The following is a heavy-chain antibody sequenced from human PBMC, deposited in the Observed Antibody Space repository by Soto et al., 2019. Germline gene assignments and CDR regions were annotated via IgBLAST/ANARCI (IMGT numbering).Heavy chain of an antibody. V-gene: IGHV4-31*03. CDR3: ARYCTNGVCSHYYYGMDV. Sequence: SETLSLTCTVSGGSISSGGYYWSWIRQHPGKGLEWIGYIYYSGSTYYNPSLKSRVTISVDTSKNQFSLKLSSVTAADTAVYYCARYCTNGVCSHYYYGMDVWGQGTTVTVSS. CDR1: GGSISSGGYY. D-gene: IGHD2-8*01. CDR2: IYYSGST. J-gene: IGHJ6*02.